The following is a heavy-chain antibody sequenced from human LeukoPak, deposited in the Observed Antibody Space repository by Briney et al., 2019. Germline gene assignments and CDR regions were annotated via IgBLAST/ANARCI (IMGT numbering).Heavy chain of an antibody. J-gene: IGHJ4*02. D-gene: IGHD3-9*01. CDR2: IYYSGST. Sequence: SETLSLTCTVSGGSISSNRHDWGWIRQPPGKGLEWIGSIYYSGSTYYNPSLKSRVTISVDTSKNQFSLKLSSMTAADTAVYYCARHGDYDVLTAYFDYWGQGTLVTVSS. CDR1: GGSISSNRHD. CDR3: ARHGDYDVLTAYFDY. V-gene: IGHV4-39*01.